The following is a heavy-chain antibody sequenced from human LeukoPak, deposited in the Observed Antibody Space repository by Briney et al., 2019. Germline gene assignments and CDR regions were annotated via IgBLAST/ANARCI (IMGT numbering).Heavy chain of an antibody. J-gene: IGHJ4*02. D-gene: IGHD3-10*01. CDR2: ISGSGGSI. V-gene: IGHV3-23*01. Sequence: GGSLRLSCAGSGFTFSRHAVTWVRQAPGKRLEWVSTISGSGGSIYYAESVKGRFTISRDNSKNTVYLQKNSLRAEDTGVYYCANDYYGSGSYYNLFGYWGQGTLVTVSS. CDR3: ANDYYGSGSYYNLFGY. CDR1: GFTFSRHA.